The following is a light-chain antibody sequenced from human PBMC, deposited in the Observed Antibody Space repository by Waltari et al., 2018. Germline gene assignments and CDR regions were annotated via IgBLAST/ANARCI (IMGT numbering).Light chain of an antibody. V-gene: IGKV3-15*01. CDR1: QSVSSK. CDR3: QQYSNWPYT. J-gene: IGKJ2*01. Sequence: DIVMTQSPATLSVSPGERATLSCRASQSVSSKLAWYQQKPGQAPRLLIYGASTRATAIPARFSGSGSGTEFTLTISSLQSEDFAVYYCQQYSNWPYTFGQGTKLEIK. CDR2: GAS.